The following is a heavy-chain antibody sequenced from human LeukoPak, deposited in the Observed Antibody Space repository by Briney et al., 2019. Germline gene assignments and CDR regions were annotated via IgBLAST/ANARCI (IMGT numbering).Heavy chain of an antibody. CDR1: GFAFAEHG. J-gene: IGHJ4*02. V-gene: IGHV3-20*04. CDR2: INWSGGST. D-gene: IGHD2-15*01. CDR3: ARAPIASPFYFDY. Sequence: GGSLRLSCTASGFAFAEHGVSWVRQVPGKGLEWVSGINWSGGSTGYADPLRGRFTISRDNAKNSLYLQMDSLRAEDTALYYCARAPIASPFYFDYWGQGTLVTVSS.